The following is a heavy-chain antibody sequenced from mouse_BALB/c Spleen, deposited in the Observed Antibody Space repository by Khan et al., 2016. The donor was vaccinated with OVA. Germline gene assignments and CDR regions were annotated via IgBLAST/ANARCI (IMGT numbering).Heavy chain of an antibody. D-gene: IGHD2-14*01. CDR2: IWGGGGT. CDR3: ARAYYRYDGYYAMDY. V-gene: IGHV2-6-4*01. J-gene: IGHJ4*01. CDR1: GFSLSRYN. Sequence: VQLVESGPGLVAPSQSLSITCTVSGFSLSRYNIHWVRQPPGKDLEWLGMIWGGGGTDYNSTLKSRLSISKDNSKSQVFLKLNSLQTDDTAMYYCARAYYRYDGYYAMDYWGQGTSVTVSS.